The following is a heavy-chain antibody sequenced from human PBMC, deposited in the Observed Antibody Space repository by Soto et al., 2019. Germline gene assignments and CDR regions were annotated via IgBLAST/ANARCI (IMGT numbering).Heavy chain of an antibody. V-gene: IGHV1-18*01. Sequence: QGQLVQSRPEVKKPGASVKVSCKTSGYTFSRYGISWVRQAPGQGLEWMGWISGFNGKTNYAQKVQGKVTMTINISTYKAYMELRSLTSVDRAIYYCAKNGKPPCSYHGMDGWGQGTTVAVSS. CDR2: ISGFNGKT. CDR1: GYTFSRYG. D-gene: IGHD1-26*01. CDR3: AKNGKPPCSYHGMDG. J-gene: IGHJ6*02.